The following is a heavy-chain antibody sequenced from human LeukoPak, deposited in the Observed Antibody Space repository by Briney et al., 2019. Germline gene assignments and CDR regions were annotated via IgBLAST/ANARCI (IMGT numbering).Heavy chain of an antibody. CDR2: IYSGGST. D-gene: IGHD3-22*01. J-gene: IGHJ4*02. CDR3: ARVLPSGYYYGPVDY. CDR1: GITVSSNY. V-gene: IGHV3-53*01. Sequence: PGGSLRLSCAVSGITVSSNYMSWVRQTPGKGLEWVSVIYSGGSTYHADTVKGRFTISRDNSTNTLYLQMNMLRAEDTAVYYCARVLPSGYYYGPVDYWGQGTLATVSS.